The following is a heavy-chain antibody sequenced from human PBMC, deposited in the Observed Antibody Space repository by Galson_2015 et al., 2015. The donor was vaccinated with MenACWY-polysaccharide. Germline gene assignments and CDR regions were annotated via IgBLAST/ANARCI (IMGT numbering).Heavy chain of an antibody. J-gene: IGHJ4*02. V-gene: IGHV3-23*01. CDR3: AKGLGSFDF. D-gene: IGHD3-10*01. Sequence: SLRLSCAASGFPFSRYAMTWVRQAPGKGLEWVSTVSGTDGNTYYAASVKGRFTISGDNSKNTLYLQMNSLRAEDTAIYYCAKGLGSFDFWGQGTLVTVSS. CDR1: GFPFSRYA. CDR2: VSGTDGNT.